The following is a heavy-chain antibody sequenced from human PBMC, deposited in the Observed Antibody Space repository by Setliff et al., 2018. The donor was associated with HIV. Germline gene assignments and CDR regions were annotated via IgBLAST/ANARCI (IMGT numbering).Heavy chain of an antibody. CDR1: GGSINNYY. V-gene: IGHV4-59*01. D-gene: IGHD3-22*01. Sequence: SETLSLTCTVSGGSINNYYWSWIRQPPGKGLGWIGFIYYSGSTNYNPSLKSRVTISVDSSKNQFSLNLSSVTAADAAVYYCARDTGKSSGLDYWGQGTLVTVSS. J-gene: IGHJ4*02. CDR3: ARDTGKSSGLDY. CDR2: IYYSGST.